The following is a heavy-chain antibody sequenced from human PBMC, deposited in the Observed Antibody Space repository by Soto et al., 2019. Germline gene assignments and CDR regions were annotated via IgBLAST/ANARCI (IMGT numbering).Heavy chain of an antibody. Sequence: GGSLRLSCAASGFTFSSYAMSWVRQAPGKGLEWVSAISGSGGSTYYADSVKGRFTISRDNSKNTLYLQMNSLRAEDTAVYYCAKDRGSGYGSRAHYYYMDVWGKGTTVTVSS. V-gene: IGHV3-23*01. CDR1: GFTFSSYA. CDR2: ISGSGGST. CDR3: AKDRGSGYGSRAHYYYMDV. J-gene: IGHJ6*03. D-gene: IGHD5-18*01.